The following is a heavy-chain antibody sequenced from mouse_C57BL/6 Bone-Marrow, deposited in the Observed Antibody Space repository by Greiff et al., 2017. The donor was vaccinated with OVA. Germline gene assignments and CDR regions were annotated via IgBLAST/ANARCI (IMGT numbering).Heavy chain of an antibody. J-gene: IGHJ3*01. V-gene: IGHV1-82*01. D-gene: IGHD4-1*01. CDR2: IYPGDGDT. Sequence: QVQLQQSGPELVKPGASVKISCKASGYAFSSSWMNWVKQRPGKGLEWIGRIYPGDGDTNDNGKFKGKATLTADKSSSTAYMQLSSLTSEDSAVYFCARRLGGLAYWGQGTLVTVSA. CDR1: GYAFSSSW. CDR3: ARRLGGLAY.